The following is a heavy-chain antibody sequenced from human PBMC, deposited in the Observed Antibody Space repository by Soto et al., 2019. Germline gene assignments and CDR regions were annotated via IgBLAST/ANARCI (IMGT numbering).Heavy chain of an antibody. D-gene: IGHD5-12*01. CDR3: ASSLRGIVATITTGWFDP. Sequence: QVQLVQSGAEVKKPGSSVKVSCKASGGTFSSYAISWVRQAPGQGLEWMGGIIPIFGTANYAQKFQGRVTITADESTSTAYMELSSLRSEDTAVYDCASSLRGIVATITTGWFDPWGQGTLVTVSS. V-gene: IGHV1-69*01. J-gene: IGHJ5*02. CDR2: IIPIFGTA. CDR1: GGTFSSYA.